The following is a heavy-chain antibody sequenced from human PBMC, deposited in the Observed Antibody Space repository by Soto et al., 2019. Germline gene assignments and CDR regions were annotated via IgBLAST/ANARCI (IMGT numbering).Heavy chain of an antibody. CDR2: ISRSSSYI. D-gene: IGHD3-16*01. CDR1: GFTFSSYV. J-gene: IGHJ4*02. V-gene: IGHV3-21*04. Sequence: GGSLRLSCAASGFTFSSYVMNWVRQGPGKGLEWVSSISRSSSYIYYGDSVKGRFTISRDDAKNSLYLQMHDLRADDTALYYCVSWVSAHFDYWGQGTVVTVSS. CDR3: VSWVSAHFDY.